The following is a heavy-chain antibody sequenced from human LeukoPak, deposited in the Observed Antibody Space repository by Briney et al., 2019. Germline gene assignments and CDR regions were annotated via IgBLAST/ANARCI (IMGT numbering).Heavy chain of an antibody. CDR1: GFTFSSYS. Sequence: PGGSLRLSCAASGFTFSSYSMNWVRQAPGKGLEWVSSISSSSTYIYYADSVKGRFTLSRDNAKNSLYLQMNSLRAEDTAMYYCARRAGDYSHPYDYWGQGTLVTVSS. D-gene: IGHD3-22*01. J-gene: IGHJ4*02. CDR3: ARRAGDYSHPYDY. V-gene: IGHV3-21*04. CDR2: ISSSSTYI.